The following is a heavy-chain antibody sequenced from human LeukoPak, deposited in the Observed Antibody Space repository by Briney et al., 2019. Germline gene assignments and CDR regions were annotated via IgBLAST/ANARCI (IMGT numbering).Heavy chain of an antibody. CDR1: GYSFPNYW. Sequence: GESLKISCKGSGYSFPNYWIGWVRQMPGKGLEWMGIISGGNYETTYSPSFQGQVTISADKSITTAYLQWSSLKASDTAMYYCARQSRDGSKTRGYYFDYWGQGTLVTVSS. V-gene: IGHV5-51*01. J-gene: IGHJ4*02. CDR2: ISGGNYET. CDR3: ARQSRDGSKTRGYYFDY. D-gene: IGHD3-10*01.